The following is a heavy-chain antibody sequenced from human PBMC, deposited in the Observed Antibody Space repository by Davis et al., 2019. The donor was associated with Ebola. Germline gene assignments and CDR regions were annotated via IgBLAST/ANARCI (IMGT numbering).Heavy chain of an antibody. CDR2: ISGSGGST. CDR3: ATSTYLPVY. D-gene: IGHD2/OR15-2a*01. Sequence: GESLKISCAASGFTFSSYAMSWVRQAPGKGLEWVSAISGSGGSTYYADSVKGRFTISRDNSKNTLYLQMNSLRVDDTAVYYCATSTYLPVYWGQGTLVTVSS. CDR1: GFTFSSYA. V-gene: IGHV3-23*01. J-gene: IGHJ4*02.